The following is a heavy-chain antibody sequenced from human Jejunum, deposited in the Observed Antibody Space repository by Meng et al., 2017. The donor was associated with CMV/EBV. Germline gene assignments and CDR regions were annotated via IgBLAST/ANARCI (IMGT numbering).Heavy chain of an antibody. V-gene: IGHV3-21*05. D-gene: IGHD3-10*01. CDR1: TFGTYR. CDR2: ISSDSNYI. CDR3: ARDPTRYGSGSYYLDN. J-gene: IGHJ1*01. Sequence: TFGTYRMHWVRQAPGKGVEWVSYISSDSNYIYYGDSVKGRFTVSRDNAKNSLYLQMNSLRAEDTALYYCARDPTRYGSGSYYLDNWGQGTLVTVSS.